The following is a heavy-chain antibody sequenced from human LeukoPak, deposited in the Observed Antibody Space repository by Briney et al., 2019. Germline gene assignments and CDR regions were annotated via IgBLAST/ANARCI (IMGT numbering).Heavy chain of an antibody. D-gene: IGHD2-2*03. Sequence: GGSLRLSCAASGFTFSSYEMNWVRQAPGKGLEWVSYISSSGSTIYYADSVKGRFTISRDNAKNSLYLQMNSLRAEDTAIYYCARENGGYCSSTSCPGGDASDIWGQGSMVTVSS. J-gene: IGHJ3*02. CDR2: ISSSGSTI. CDR1: GFTFSSYE. V-gene: IGHV3-48*03. CDR3: ARENGGYCSSTSCPGGDASDI.